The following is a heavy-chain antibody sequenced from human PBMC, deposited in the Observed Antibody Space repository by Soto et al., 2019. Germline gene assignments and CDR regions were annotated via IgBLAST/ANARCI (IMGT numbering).Heavy chain of an antibody. D-gene: IGHD2-8*01. CDR2: IYYSGST. CDR1: GGSISSSSYY. CDR3: AIMGPPYNWFDP. V-gene: IGHV4-39*01. Sequence: QLQLQESGPGLVKPSETLSLTCTVSGGSISSSSYYWGWIRQPPGKGLEWIGSIYYSGSTYYNPSLKSRGTISVDTSKNQFSLKLSSVTAADTAVYYCAIMGPPYNWFDPWGQGTLVTVSS. J-gene: IGHJ5*02.